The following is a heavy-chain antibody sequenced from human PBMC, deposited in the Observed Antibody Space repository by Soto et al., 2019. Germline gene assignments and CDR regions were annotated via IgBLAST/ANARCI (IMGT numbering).Heavy chain of an antibody. CDR3: ARATPAGSADF. J-gene: IGHJ4*02. CDR2: ISYSGSS. V-gene: IGHV4-31*03. CDR1: GGSNIRDGYY. D-gene: IGHD2-2*01. Sequence: QVQLQESGPGLVKPSQTLSLTCTVSGGSNIRDGYYWSWIRQHPGKGLEWIAYISYSGSSSSNPFLKSRVTISADTSNNQFSLRLTSATAADPAVYFCARATPAGSADFWGQGALVSVSS.